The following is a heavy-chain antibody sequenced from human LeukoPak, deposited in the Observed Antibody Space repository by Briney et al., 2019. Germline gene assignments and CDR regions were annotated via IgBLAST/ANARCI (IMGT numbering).Heavy chain of an antibody. D-gene: IGHD6-19*01. V-gene: IGHV3-74*01. J-gene: IGHJ4*02. Sequence: GGSLRLSCAASGFSLSSYWMHWVRQAPGQGLVWVSRINTDGGSTTYADSVKGRFTVSRDNAKNTLYLQMNSLRAEDTAVYYCARGGSGWVFDSWGQGTLVTVSS. CDR3: ARGGSGWVFDS. CDR1: GFSLSSYW. CDR2: INTDGGST.